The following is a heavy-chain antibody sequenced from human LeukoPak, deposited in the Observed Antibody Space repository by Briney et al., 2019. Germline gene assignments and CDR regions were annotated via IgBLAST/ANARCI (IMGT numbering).Heavy chain of an antibody. CDR3: ARDEVDCSGGSCYSQWFDP. D-gene: IGHD2-15*01. J-gene: IGHJ5*02. V-gene: IGHV4-59*01. Sequence: SETLSLTCAVSGGSFSGYYWSWIRQPPGKGLEWIGYIYYSGSTNYNPSLKSRVTISVDTSKNQFSLKLSSVTAADTAVYYCARDEVDCSGGSCYSQWFDPWGQGTLVTVSS. CDR1: GGSFSGYY. CDR2: IYYSGST.